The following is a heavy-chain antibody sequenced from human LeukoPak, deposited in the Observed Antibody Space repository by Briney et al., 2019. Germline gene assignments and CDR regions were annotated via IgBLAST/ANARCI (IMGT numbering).Heavy chain of an antibody. J-gene: IGHJ4*02. CDR2: IYPRDGST. V-gene: IGHV1-46*01. Sequence: GASVKVSCKVSGYSFTSNYIHWVRQAPGQGLEWMGMIYPRDGSTSYAQRFQDRVTVTRDTSTSTVHMELSGLRSEDTAVYYCARDQEGFDYWGLRTLVTVSS. CDR1: GYSFTSNY. CDR3: ARDQEGFDY.